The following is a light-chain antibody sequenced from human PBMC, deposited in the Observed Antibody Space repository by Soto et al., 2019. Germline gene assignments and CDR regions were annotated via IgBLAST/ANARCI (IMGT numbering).Light chain of an antibody. Sequence: DIQMTQSPSTLSASVGDRVTITCRASQSISSWLAWYQQKPGKTPKLLIYDASTLKSGVPSRFSGSGSGTEFTLTISSLQPDDFATYYCQQYNHYSPWTFGQGTKVDIK. CDR1: QSISSW. V-gene: IGKV1-5*01. CDR3: QQYNHYSPWT. CDR2: DAS. J-gene: IGKJ1*01.